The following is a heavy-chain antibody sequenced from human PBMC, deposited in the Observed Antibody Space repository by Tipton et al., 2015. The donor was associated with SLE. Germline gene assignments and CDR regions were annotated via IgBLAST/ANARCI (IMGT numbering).Heavy chain of an antibody. V-gene: IGHV4-39*07. CDR2: IYYDGTA. D-gene: IGHD6-19*01. J-gene: IGHJ4*02. CDR3: ATVRLQRDGWYPWDF. Sequence: TLSLTCFVSGASVRRTSYHWGWIRQPPGKGLEWIGNIYYDGTAYSTPSLESRVSISVDTSKNQVSLGLASVTAADTAVYYCATVRLQRDGWYPWDFWGQGTLVPV. CDR1: GASVRRTSYH.